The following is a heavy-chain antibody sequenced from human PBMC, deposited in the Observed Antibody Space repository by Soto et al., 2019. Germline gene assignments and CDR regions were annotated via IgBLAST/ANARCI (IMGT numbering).Heavy chain of an antibody. CDR1: GGSISSGGYY. CDR3: AGYCSSTSCYSRGLAEYFQH. D-gene: IGHD2-2*01. CDR2: IYYSGST. J-gene: IGHJ1*01. Sequence: QVQLQESGPGLVKPSQTLSLTCTVSGGSISSGGYYWSWIRQHPGKGLEWIGYIYYSGSTYYNPSLQIRVTISVDTSKNQFSLKLSSVTAADTAVYYCAGYCSSTSCYSRGLAEYFQHWGQGTLVTVSS. V-gene: IGHV4-31*03.